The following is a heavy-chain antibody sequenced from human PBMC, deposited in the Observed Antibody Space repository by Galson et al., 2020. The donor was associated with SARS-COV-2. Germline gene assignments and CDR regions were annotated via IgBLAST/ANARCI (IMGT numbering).Heavy chain of an antibody. V-gene: IGHV3-7*01. CDR3: ARDWEGLAVAYYGMDV. CDR2: IKQDGSEK. J-gene: IGHJ6*02. CDR1: GFTFSSYW. Sequence: GESLNISCAASGFTFSSYWMSWVRQAPGKGLEWVANIKQDGSEKYYVDSVKGRFTISRDNAKNSLYLQMNSLRAEDTAVYYCARDWEGLAVAYYGMDVVGQVTTVTVSS. D-gene: IGHD6-19*01.